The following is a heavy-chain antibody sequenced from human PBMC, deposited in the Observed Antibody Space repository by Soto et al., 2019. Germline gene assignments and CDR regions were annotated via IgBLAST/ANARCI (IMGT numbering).Heavy chain of an antibody. V-gene: IGHV1-69*01. J-gene: IGHJ6*02. CDR3: ARGVTIFGVVIETHYYYYYGMDV. CDR1: GGTFSSYA. D-gene: IGHD3-3*01. CDR2: IIPIFGTA. Sequence: QVQLVQSGAEVKKPGSSVKVSCKASGGTFSSYAISWVRQAPGQGLEWMGGIIPIFGTANYAQKFQGRVTITADESTSTAYRELSSLRSEDTAVYYCARGVTIFGVVIETHYYYYYGMDVWGQGTTVTVSS.